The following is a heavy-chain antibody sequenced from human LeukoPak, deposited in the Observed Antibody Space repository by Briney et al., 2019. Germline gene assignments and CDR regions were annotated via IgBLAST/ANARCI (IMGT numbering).Heavy chain of an antibody. CDR1: GGSISSGGYY. V-gene: IGHV4-31*03. CDR3: ARSPGDTMIAVVPPPDY. CDR2: IYYSGST. D-gene: IGHD3-22*01. Sequence: SQTLSLTCTVSGGSISSGGYYWSWIRQHPGKGLEWIGYIYYSGSTYYNPSLKSRVTISVDTSKNQFSLKLSSVTAADTAVYYCARSPGDTMIAVVPPPDYWGQGTLVTVSS. J-gene: IGHJ4*02.